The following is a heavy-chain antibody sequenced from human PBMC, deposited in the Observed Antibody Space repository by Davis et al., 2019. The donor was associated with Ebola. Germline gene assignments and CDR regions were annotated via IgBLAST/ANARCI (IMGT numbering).Heavy chain of an antibody. J-gene: IGHJ4*02. CDR2: ICAYNGNT. Sequence: ASVKVSCKASRYTLPSYGNTWVRPAPGQGREWLGWICAYNGNTNYAQKLQCRVTMPTDTSTSTASRELRSLRSDDTAVYYCARDLYSSGWYPYWGQGTLVTVSS. V-gene: IGHV1-18*01. CDR3: ARDLYSSGWYPY. CDR1: RYTLPSYG. D-gene: IGHD6-19*01.